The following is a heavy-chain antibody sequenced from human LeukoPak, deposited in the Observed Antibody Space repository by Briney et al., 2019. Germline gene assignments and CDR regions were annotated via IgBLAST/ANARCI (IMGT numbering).Heavy chain of an antibody. CDR2: ISAYNGNT. CDR1: GGTFTSYA. V-gene: IGHV1-18*01. D-gene: IGHD5-18*01. CDR3: ARGGYSYGYESLDY. Sequence: ASVKVSCKASGGTFTSYAISWVRQAPAQGLEWMGWISAYNGNTNYAQKLQGRVTMTTDTSTSTAYMELRSLRSDDTAVYYCARGGYSYGYESLDYWGQGTLVTVSS. J-gene: IGHJ4*02.